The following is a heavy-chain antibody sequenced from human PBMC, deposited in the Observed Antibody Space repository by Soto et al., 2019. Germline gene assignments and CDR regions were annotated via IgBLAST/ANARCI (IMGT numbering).Heavy chain of an antibody. D-gene: IGHD2-15*01. CDR1: NGSFSVYY. CDR2: INHAGST. Sequence: QVQLQQWGAGLLKPSETLSLTCAVYNGSFSVYYWTWMRQPPGKGLEWIGEINHAGSTNYKPSLKSRVTISLDTSRNQFSLKLSSVTAADTAVYYCARDATRRGACDIWGQGTMVTVSS. V-gene: IGHV4-34*02. J-gene: IGHJ3*02. CDR3: ARDATRRGACDI.